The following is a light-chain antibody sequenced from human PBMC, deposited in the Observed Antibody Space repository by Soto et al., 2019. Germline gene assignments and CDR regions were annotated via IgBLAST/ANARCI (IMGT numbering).Light chain of an antibody. J-gene: IGKJ1*01. V-gene: IGKV3D-15*02. CDR2: GAS. CDR1: QSVTNN. Sequence: ETVMTQSPATLSVSPGERATLSCRASQSVTNNLAWYQQRPGQAPRLLIYGASTRATGIPARFSGSGSGTEFTLTISSLQSEDFAVYYCQQYGSSPKTFGQGTKVDI. CDR3: QQYGSSPKT.